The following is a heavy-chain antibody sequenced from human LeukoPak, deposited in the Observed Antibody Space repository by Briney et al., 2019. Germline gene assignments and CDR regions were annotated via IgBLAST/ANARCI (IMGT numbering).Heavy chain of an antibody. V-gene: IGHV4-59*08. CDR3: ARRGGHGGSFDY. D-gene: IGHD4-23*01. Sequence: SETLSLTCTVSGGSISSYYWSWIRQPPGKGLEWIAYIYYSGTTNYNPSLKSRVTISVDTSKNQFSLKLSSVTAADTAVYYCARRGGHGGSFDYWGQGTLVTVSS. CDR2: IYYSGTT. CDR1: GGSISSYY. J-gene: IGHJ4*02.